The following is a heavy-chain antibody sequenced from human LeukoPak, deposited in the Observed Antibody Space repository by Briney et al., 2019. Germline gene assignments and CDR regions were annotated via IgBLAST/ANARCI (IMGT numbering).Heavy chain of an antibody. Sequence: GGSLRLSCAASGFTFSSYSMNWVRQAPGKGLEWVSSISSSSSYIYYADSVKGRFTISRDNAKNSLYLQMNSLRAEDTAVYYCARDRGLLWFGELLSSFDYWGQGTLVTVSS. CDR3: ARDRGLLWFGELLSSFDY. J-gene: IGHJ4*02. CDR1: GFTFSSYS. V-gene: IGHV3-21*01. CDR2: ISSSSSYI. D-gene: IGHD3-10*01.